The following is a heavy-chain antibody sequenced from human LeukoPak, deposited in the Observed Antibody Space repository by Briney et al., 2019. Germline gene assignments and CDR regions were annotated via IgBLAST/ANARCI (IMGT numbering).Heavy chain of an antibody. V-gene: IGHV4-39*07. CDR3: AREGSPWDY. CDR2: IYYSGST. Sequence: SETLSLTCTVSGGGLSYYWGWIRQPPGKGLEWIGSIYYSGSTYYNPSLKSRVTISVDTSKNQFSLKLSSVTAADTAVYYCAREGSPWDYWGQGTLVTASS. J-gene: IGHJ4*02. CDR1: GGGLSYY.